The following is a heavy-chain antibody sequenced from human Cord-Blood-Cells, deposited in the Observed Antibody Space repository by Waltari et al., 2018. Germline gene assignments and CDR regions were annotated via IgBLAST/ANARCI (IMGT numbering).Heavy chain of an antibody. D-gene: IGHD3-10*01. V-gene: IGHV4-39*01. CDR1: GGSISSSSYY. J-gene: IGHJ4*02. Sequence: QLQLQESGPGLVKPSETLSLTCTVSGGSISSSSYYWGWIRQPPGKGLEWIGSIYYSGRTYYNPSLKRRVTISVDTSKNQFSLKLSSVTAADTAVYYCARQEIALVQGVIIDYWGQGTLVTVSS. CDR2: IYYSGRT. CDR3: ARQEIALVQGVIIDY.